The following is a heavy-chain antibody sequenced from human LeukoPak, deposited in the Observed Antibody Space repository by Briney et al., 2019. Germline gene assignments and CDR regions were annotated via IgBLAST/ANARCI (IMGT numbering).Heavy chain of an antibody. CDR2: ISGRGITT. J-gene: IGHJ4*02. CDR3: AKGRGSSNEGPGH. V-gene: IGHV3-23*01. CDR1: GFSFNSYA. D-gene: IGHD4-11*01. Sequence: GGSLRLSCAASGFSFNSYAMNWVRQAPGKGLEWVSGISGRGITTHYRDSVKGRFTISRDNSKNTLYLQMNSLSAKDTAVYYCAKGRGSSNEGPGHWGQGTLVTVSS.